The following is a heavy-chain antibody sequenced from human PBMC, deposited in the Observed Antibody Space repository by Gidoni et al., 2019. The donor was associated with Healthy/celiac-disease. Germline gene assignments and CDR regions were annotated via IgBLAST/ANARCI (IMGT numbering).Heavy chain of an antibody. CDR3: ARAVPGYYDSSGYYFDY. CDR2: IYSGGST. CDR1: GFTVSSNY. V-gene: IGHV3-53*01. J-gene: IGHJ4*02. D-gene: IGHD3-22*01. Sequence: EVQLVESGGGLIQPGGSLRLSCAASGFTVSSNYLSWVRQAPGKGLEWVSVIYSGGSTYYADSVKGRFTISRDNSKNTLYLQMNSLRAEDTAVYYCARAVPGYYDSSGYYFDYWGQGTLVTVSS.